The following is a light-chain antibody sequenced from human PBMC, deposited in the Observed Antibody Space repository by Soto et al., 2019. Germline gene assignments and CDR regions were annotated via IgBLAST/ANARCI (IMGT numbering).Light chain of an antibody. J-gene: IGKJ4*01. CDR2: DAS. Sequence: DIQITQSPSSLSASVGDRATLICRASQSVSTRLAWYQQKPGKAPKVLIYDASSWAGGVPSRFSGSGSGTEFTLTIRSLQPDDFATYYCQQYNTYSSFGGGTKVDIK. V-gene: IGKV1-5*02. CDR3: QQYNTYSS. CDR1: QSVSTR.